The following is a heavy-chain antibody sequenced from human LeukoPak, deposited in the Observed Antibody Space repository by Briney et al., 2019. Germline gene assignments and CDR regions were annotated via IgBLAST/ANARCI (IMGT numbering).Heavy chain of an antibody. J-gene: IGHJ4*02. CDR1: GGSISSGGYY. D-gene: IGHD2/OR15-2a*01. CDR2: INHSGSI. Sequence: SQTLSLTCTVSGGSISSGGYYWSWIRQPPGKGLEWIGEINHSGSINYNPSLKSRVTISLDTSKNQFSLKLSSVTAADTAVYYCAGHHPRNTVDFWGQGTLVTVSS. V-gene: IGHV4-61*09. CDR3: AGHHPRNTVDF.